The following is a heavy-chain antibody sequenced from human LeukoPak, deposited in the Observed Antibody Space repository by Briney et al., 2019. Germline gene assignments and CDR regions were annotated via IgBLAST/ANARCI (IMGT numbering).Heavy chain of an antibody. CDR2: IGSSGSTK. CDR3: ARDMYYGSGTPIQYGMDV. J-gene: IGHJ6*02. Sequence: PGGSLRLSCAASGFTFSDYYMSWIRQAPGKGLEWVSYIGSSGSTKNYADSVKGRFTISRDNAKNSLFLQMNSLRVEDTAVYYCARDMYYGSGTPIQYGMDVWGQGTTVTVSS. D-gene: IGHD3-10*01. CDR1: GFTFSDYY. V-gene: IGHV3-11*01.